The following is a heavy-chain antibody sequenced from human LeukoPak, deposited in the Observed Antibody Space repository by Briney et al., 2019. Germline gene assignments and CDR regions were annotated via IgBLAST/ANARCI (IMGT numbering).Heavy chain of an antibody. D-gene: IGHD6-13*01. CDR1: GFTFSSYG. J-gene: IGHJ4*02. V-gene: IGHV3-33*01. CDR3: ARLCRYSSSSYYFDY. CDR2: IWYDGSNK. Sequence: QPGRSLRLSCAASGFTFSSYGMHWVRQAPGKGLEWVAVIWYDGSNKYYADSVKGRFTISRDNSKNTLYLQMNSLRAEDTAMYYCARLCRYSSSSYYFDYWGQGTLVTVSS.